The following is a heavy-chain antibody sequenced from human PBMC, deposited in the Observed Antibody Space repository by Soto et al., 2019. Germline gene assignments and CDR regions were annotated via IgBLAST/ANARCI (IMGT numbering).Heavy chain of an antibody. J-gene: IGHJ6*02. CDR1: GFTFSSYG. CDR2: IWYDGSNK. V-gene: IGHV3-33*01. Sequence: QVQLVESGGGVVQPGRPLRLSCAASGFTFSSYGMHWVRQAPGKGLEWVAVIWYDGSNKYYADSVKGRFTISRDNSKNTLYLQMNSLRAEDTAVYYCARDLGGMWVHYYYGMDVWGQGTTVTVSS. D-gene: IGHD2-15*01. CDR3: ARDLGGMWVHYYYGMDV.